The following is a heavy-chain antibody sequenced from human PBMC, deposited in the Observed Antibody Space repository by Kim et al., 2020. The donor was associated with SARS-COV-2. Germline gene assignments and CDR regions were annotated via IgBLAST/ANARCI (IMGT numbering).Heavy chain of an antibody. CDR2: IWYDGSNK. CDR1: GFTFSSYG. D-gene: IGHD4-17*01. Sequence: GGSLRLSCAASGFTFSSYGMHWVRQAPGKGLEWVAVIWYDGSNKYYADSVKGRFTISRDNSKNTLYLQMNSLRAEDTAVYYCARDFVGKRMTTVTTGWYYFDYWGQGTLVTVSS. J-gene: IGHJ4*02. V-gene: IGHV3-33*01. CDR3: ARDFVGKRMTTVTTGWYYFDY.